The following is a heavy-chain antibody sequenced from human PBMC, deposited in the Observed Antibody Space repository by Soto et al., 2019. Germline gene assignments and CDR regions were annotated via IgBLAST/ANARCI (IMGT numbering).Heavy chain of an antibody. D-gene: IGHD3-10*01. V-gene: IGHV2-26*01. J-gene: IGHJ6*02. CDR3: ARDNVLRWCGESKFYGMDV. CDR1: GFSLSNARMG. CDR2: IFSYDEK. Sequence: QVTLKESGPVLVKPTETLTLTCTVSGFSLSNARMGVSWIRQPQGKALQWLAPIFSYDEKSYSTSLKSRLTIAKDTANSQVGRTMTNMEPVDTATYYGARDNVLRWCGESKFYGMDVWGQGTTVTVSS.